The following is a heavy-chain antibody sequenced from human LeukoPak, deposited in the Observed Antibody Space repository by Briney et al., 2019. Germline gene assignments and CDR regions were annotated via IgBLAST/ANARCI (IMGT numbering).Heavy chain of an antibody. D-gene: IGHD4-23*01. CDR2: VYYSGST. CDR3: ARVSNAFSGNGAFDI. Sequence: SETLSLTCTVSGGSISGFYWIWIRQPPGKALEWIGYVYYSGSTNYNPSLKSRAALSVDTSKNQFSLKLSSVTAADTALYYCARVSNAFSGNGAFDIWGQGTMVTVSS. V-gene: IGHV4-59*01. J-gene: IGHJ3*02. CDR1: GGSISGFY.